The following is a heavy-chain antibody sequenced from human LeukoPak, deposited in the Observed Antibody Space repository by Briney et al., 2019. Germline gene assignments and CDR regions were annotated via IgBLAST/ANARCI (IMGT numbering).Heavy chain of an antibody. CDR1: GGSISSYY. Sequence: SETLSLTCTVSGGSISSYYWSWIRQPPGKGLEWIGYIYYSGSTNYNPSLKSRVTISVDTSKNQFSLKLSSVTAADTAVYHCARHRAAALLSGGYDPWGQGTLVTVSS. V-gene: IGHV4-59*08. J-gene: IGHJ5*02. CDR3: ARHRAAALLSGGYDP. D-gene: IGHD6-13*01. CDR2: IYYSGST.